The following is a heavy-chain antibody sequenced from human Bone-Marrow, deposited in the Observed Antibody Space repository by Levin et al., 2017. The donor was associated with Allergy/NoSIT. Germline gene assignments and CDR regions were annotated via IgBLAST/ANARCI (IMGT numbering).Heavy chain of an antibody. CDR3: ARDRPRRCTGGSCDGGY. CDR2: INANNGDT. Sequence: ASVKVSCKASGYIFTNYGITWVRQAPGQGLEWMGWINANNGDTYYAQKFQGRATMTTDASTSTAYMEMRGLKSDDTAVYFCARDRPRRCTGGSCDGGYWGQGTLVTVSS. CDR1: GYIFTNYG. V-gene: IGHV1-18*01. J-gene: IGHJ4*01. D-gene: IGHD2-15*01.